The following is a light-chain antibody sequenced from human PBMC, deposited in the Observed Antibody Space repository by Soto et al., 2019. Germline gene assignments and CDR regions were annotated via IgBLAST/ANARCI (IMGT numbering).Light chain of an antibody. J-gene: IGKJ1*01. CDR2: AAS. Sequence: DIQMTQSPSTLSASVGDRVTITCRASQSIGSWLAWYQQKPGKAPKLLIYAASSWQSGVPSRFSCSGSGTDFTLTISSLQRDDFAIYYCQQYNPYSRTFGQGTKVEIK. CDR1: QSIGSW. CDR3: QQYNPYSRT. V-gene: IGKV1-5*01.